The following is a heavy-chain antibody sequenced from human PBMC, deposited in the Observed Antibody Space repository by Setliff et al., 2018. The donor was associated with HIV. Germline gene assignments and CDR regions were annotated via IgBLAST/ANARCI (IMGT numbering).Heavy chain of an antibody. CDR3: ARDSGIAGADDY. CDR2: INTDASST. Sequence: TGGSLRLSCAASGFPFKTYWMHWVRQAPGKGLEWVSRINTDASSTTYADSVKGRFTISRDNAKNSRVLQMSSLRAEDTAVYCCARDSGIAGADDYWGPGTLVTVSS. CDR1: GFPFKTYW. J-gene: IGHJ4*02. D-gene: IGHD6-13*01. V-gene: IGHV3-74*03.